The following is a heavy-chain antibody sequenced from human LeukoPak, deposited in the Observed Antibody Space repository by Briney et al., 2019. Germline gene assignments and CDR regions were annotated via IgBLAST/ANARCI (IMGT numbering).Heavy chain of an antibody. Sequence: GGALRLSCAASAFTISNHELNWVRQAPGKGLEWVSYITRSGTTIYYADSVKGRFTISRDNAQNSLYLQMNSEEDERTAFYYCGRVVNIGYDYNAFDIWGQGAMVTVSS. V-gene: IGHV3-48*03. D-gene: IGHD3-22*01. CDR1: AFTISNHE. CDR3: GRVVNIGYDYNAFDI. CDR2: ITRSGTTI. J-gene: IGHJ3*02.